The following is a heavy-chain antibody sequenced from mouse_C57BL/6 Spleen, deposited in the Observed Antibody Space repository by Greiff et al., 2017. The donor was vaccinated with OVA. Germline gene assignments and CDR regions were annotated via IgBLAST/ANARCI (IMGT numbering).Heavy chain of an antibody. CDR3: ARLGGNYPLDY. J-gene: IGHJ2*01. Sequence: QVQLQQSGAELARPGASVKLSCKASGYTFTSYGISWVKQRTRQGLEWIGEIYPRSGNTYYNEKFKGKATLTADKSSSTAYMELRSLTSEDSAVYFCARLGGNYPLDYWGQGTTLTVSS. CDR2: IYPRSGNT. D-gene: IGHD2-1*01. CDR1: GYTFTSYG. V-gene: IGHV1-81*01.